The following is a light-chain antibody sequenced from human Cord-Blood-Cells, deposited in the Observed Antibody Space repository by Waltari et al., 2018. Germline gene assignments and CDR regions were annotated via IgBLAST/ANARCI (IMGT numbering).Light chain of an antibody. CDR1: PGISSY. V-gene: IGKV1-8*01. Sequence: ALRMTKSPSSLSASTGDRVTITCRASPGISSYLAWYQQKPGKAPKLLIYAASTLQSGVPSRFSGSGSGTDFTLTISCLQSEDFATYYCQQYYSYPLTVGGGTKVEIK. CDR3: QQYYSYPLT. CDR2: AAS. J-gene: IGKJ4*01.